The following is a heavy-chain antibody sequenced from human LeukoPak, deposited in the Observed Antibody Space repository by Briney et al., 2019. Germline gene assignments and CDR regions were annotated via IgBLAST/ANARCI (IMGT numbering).Heavy chain of an antibody. CDR3: ARGGGGAKAFYFDY. V-gene: IGHV4-34*01. Sequence: SETLSLTCAVSGESFSGNFWTWIRQSPGEGLEWIGEIDNNGITNYNPSLKSRVTMSADTTRKRFSLRLTSESAADTGVYYCARGGGGAKAFYFDYWGQGSLVTVSS. CDR1: GESFSGNF. J-gene: IGHJ4*02. CDR2: IDNNGIT. D-gene: IGHD1-26*01.